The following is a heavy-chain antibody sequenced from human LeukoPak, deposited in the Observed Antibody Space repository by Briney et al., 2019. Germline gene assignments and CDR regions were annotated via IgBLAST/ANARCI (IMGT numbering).Heavy chain of an antibody. CDR3: AGTSTTCCNY. Sequence: GRSLRLSFAASGFRLSGYWVDWVRQAPGKGLVWVSRISGDGSTTNYADSVKGRFTISRDNAKNTLYLQMNSLRADDSAVYYCAGTSTTCCNYWGQGTLVTVSS. V-gene: IGHV3-74*01. CDR1: GFRLSGYW. D-gene: IGHD2-2*01. CDR2: ISGDGSTT. J-gene: IGHJ4*02.